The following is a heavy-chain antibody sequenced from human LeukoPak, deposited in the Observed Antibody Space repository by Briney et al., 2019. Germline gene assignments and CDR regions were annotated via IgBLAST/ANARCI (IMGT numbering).Heavy chain of an antibody. J-gene: IGHJ6*03. Sequence: PSETLSLTCTVSGGSISSSNYYWGWIRQPPGKGLEWIGSIYYSGRTYYNPSLKSRVSISVDTSKNQFSLKLSSVTAADTAVYYCARDPSSSWPYYYYYMDVWGKGTTVTVSS. D-gene: IGHD6-13*01. CDR1: GGSISSSNYY. CDR3: ARDPSSSWPYYYYYMDV. CDR2: IYYSGRT. V-gene: IGHV4-39*02.